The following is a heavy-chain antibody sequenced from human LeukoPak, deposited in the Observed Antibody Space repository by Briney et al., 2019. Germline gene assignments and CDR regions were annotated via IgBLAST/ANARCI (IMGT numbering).Heavy chain of an antibody. Sequence: SETLSLTCTVSGGSISGYYWSWIRQPAGKGLEWIGRIYISGSTNYNPSLKSRVTMSVDTSKNQFSLKLTSVTAADTAVYDCARDPYYESSGYYRDYWGQGTLVTVSS. J-gene: IGHJ4*02. CDR2: IYISGST. V-gene: IGHV4-4*07. CDR3: ARDPYYESSGYYRDY. CDR1: GGSISGYY. D-gene: IGHD3-22*01.